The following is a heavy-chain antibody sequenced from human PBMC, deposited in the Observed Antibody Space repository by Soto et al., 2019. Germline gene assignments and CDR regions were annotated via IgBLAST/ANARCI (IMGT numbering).Heavy chain of an antibody. Sequence: SETLSLTCPVSGGSISSYYWSWIRQPPGKGLEWIGYIFHSGSTNYNPSLKNRISISLATSKSQFSLKMTSVTAADTAVYFCARTITMIRGVDSYYTMDVWGQGTTVTVSS. V-gene: IGHV4-59*01. J-gene: IGHJ6*02. CDR2: IFHSGST. D-gene: IGHD3-10*01. CDR1: GGSISSYY. CDR3: ARTITMIRGVDSYYTMDV.